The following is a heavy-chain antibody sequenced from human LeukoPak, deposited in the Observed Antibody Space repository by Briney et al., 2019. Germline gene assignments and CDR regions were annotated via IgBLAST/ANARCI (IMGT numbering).Heavy chain of an antibody. CDR3: ARGGVAAAGKKERKGYYYYYMDV. CDR2: INPDSGGT. D-gene: IGHD6-13*01. CDR1: GYTFTGYY. J-gene: IGHJ6*03. V-gene: IGHV1-2*02. Sequence: GASVKVSCKASGYTFTGYYIHWVRQAPGQGLEWMGWINPDSGGTNSAQMFQDRVTMTRDTSISTAYMELSRLRSDDTAVYYCARGGVAAAGKKERKGYYYYYMDVWGKGTTVTISS.